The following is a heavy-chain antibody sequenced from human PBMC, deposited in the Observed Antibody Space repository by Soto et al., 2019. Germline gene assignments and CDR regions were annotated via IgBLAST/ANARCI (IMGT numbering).Heavy chain of an antibody. V-gene: IGHV3-23*01. D-gene: IGHD2-2*01. J-gene: IGHJ6*02. CDR3: AKSTDIVVVTSVHYYGMDV. CDR2: ISGSGGST. CDR1: GFTFSSYA. Sequence: GSLRLSCAASGFTFSSYAMSWVRQAPGKGLEWVSAISGSGGSTYYADSVKGRFTISRDNSKNTLYLQMNSLRAEDTAVYYCAKSTDIVVVTSVHYYGMDVWGQGTTVTVSS.